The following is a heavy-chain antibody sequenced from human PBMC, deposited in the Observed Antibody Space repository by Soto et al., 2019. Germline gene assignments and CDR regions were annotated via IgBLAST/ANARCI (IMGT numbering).Heavy chain of an antibody. Sequence: DSVKVSCKASGYTFTSYGISWVRQAPGQGLEWMGWISAYNDKTNYAQNFQGRVTITTDTSTRTVYMDLSSLRSDDTAVYYCARVGHYYYGMDVWGQGTTVTVSS. CDR3: ARVGHYYYGMDV. V-gene: IGHV1-18*01. CDR2: ISAYNDKT. J-gene: IGHJ6*02. D-gene: IGHD3-3*01. CDR1: GYTFTSYG.